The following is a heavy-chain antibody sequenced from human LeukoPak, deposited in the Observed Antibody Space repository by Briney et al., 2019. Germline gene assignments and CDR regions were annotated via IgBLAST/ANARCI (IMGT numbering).Heavy chain of an antibody. J-gene: IGHJ4*02. D-gene: IGHD1-26*01. CDR1: GGSISSSPYY. CDR2: IYSSGST. CDR3: VKSGGYGLIDY. V-gene: IGHV4-39*01. Sequence: PSETLSLTCTVSGGSISSSPYYWGWIRQPPGKGLEWIGNIYSSGSTYYNASLQSRVTISIDTSKNQFSLRLSSVTAADTAMYYCVKSGGYGLIDYWGQGNPGHRLL.